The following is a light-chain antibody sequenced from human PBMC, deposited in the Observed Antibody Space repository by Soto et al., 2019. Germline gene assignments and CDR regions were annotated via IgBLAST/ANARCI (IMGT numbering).Light chain of an antibody. CDR3: HQYYNPSQN. Sequence: DIVMTQSPDSLAVSLGERATINCKSSQSVLYSPNNKNYLAWYQQKPGQPPKLLIYWASTRESGVPDRFSGSGSGTDFTLPICSQQAEDVAVYYCHQYYNPSQNFGQGTKVKIK. J-gene: IGKJ1*01. CDR1: QSVLYSPNNKNY. CDR2: WAS. V-gene: IGKV4-1*01.